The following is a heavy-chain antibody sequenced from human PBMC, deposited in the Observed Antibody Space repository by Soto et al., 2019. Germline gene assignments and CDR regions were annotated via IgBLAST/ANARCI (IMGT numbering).Heavy chain of an antibody. J-gene: IGHJ6*02. D-gene: IGHD2-2*03. V-gene: IGHV1-69*13. CDR1: GGTFSSHS. Sequence: GASVKVSCKASGGTFSSHSISWVRQAPGRGLEWMGGIIPIFGTTNYAQNFRARVTITADESTSTAYMELSSLPSEDTAVYYCGSVGYCSSTNCLFYYYHYGMDVWGQGTTVTVSS. CDR2: IIPIFGTT. CDR3: GSVGYCSSTNCLFYYYHYGMDV.